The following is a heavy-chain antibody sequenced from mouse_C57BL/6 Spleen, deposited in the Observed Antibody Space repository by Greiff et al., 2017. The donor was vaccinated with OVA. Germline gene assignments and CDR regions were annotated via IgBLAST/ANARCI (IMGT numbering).Heavy chain of an antibody. V-gene: IGHV5-9*01. CDR3: ARLVYYFDY. Sequence: DVKLVESGGGLVKPGGSLKLSCAASGFTFSSYTMSWVRQTPEKRLEWVATISGGGGNNYYPDSVKGRFTISRDNAKNTLYLQMSSLRSEDTALYYCARLVYYFDYWGQGTTLTVSS. J-gene: IGHJ2*01. CDR1: GFTFSSYT. CDR2: ISGGGGNN.